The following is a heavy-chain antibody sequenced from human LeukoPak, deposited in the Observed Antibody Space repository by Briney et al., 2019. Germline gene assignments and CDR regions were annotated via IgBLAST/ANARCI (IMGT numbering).Heavy chain of an antibody. CDR3: ARDAGVSAY. Sequence: GGSLRLSCVASGFTFSNYWLTWVRQAPGKGLEWVANIKHDGSDQYYLDSVKGRFTISRDNAKNSLYLQMNSLRAEDTAVYYCARDAGVSAYWGQGTLVTVSS. CDR1: GFTFSNYW. J-gene: IGHJ4*02. CDR2: IKHDGSDQ. D-gene: IGHD3-10*01. V-gene: IGHV3-7*01.